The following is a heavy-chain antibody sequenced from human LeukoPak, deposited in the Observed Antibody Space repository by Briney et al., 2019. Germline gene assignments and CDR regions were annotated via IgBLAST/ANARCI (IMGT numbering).Heavy chain of an antibody. J-gene: IGHJ5*02. CDR1: GYTFTSYD. CDR2: MNPNSGNT. CDR3: ATNTYNGYAIDP. V-gene: IGHV1-8*03. D-gene: IGHD5-12*01. Sequence: ASGKVSCKASGYTFTSYDINWVRQATGQGLEWMGWMNPNSGNTGYAQKFQGRVTITRNTSISTAYMELSSLRSEDTAVYYCATNTYNGYAIDPWGQGTLITVSS.